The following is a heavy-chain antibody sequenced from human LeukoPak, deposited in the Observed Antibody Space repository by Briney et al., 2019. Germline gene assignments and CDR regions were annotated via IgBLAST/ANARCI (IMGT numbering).Heavy chain of an antibody. CDR3: ARVGDEYGDYHYYYYGMDV. J-gene: IGHJ6*02. D-gene: IGHD4-17*01. CDR2: INPSGGST. Sequence: ASVKVSCKASGYTFTSYYMHWVRQAPGQGLEWMGIINPSGGSTSYAQKFQGRVTMTRDTSTSTVYMELSSLRSEDTAVYYCARVGDEYGDYHYYYYGMDVWGQGTTVTVSS. CDR1: GYTFTSYY. V-gene: IGHV1-46*01.